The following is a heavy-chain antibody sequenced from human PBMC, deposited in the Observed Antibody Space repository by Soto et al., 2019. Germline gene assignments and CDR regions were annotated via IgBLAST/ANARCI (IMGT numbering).Heavy chain of an antibody. CDR3: ATQARTIVVVTALLAWFDP. CDR2: IYYSGIT. V-gene: IGHV4-39*01. CDR1: GGSISSSDYY. D-gene: IGHD2-21*02. Sequence: KSSETLSLTCTVSGGSISSSDYYWGWIRQTPGKGLEWIGTIYYSGITYYNPSLRSRVTISVDTSKNQFSLKLRSVTAADTGVYYCATQARTIVVVTALLAWFDPWGQGTLVTVSS. J-gene: IGHJ5*02.